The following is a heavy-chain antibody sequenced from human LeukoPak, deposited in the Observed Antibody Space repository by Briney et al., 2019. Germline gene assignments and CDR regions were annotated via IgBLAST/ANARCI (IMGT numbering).Heavy chain of an antibody. CDR1: GGTFSSYA. Sequence: GASVKVSCKASGGTFSSYAISWVRQAPGQGLKWMGRIIPIFGIANYAQKFQGRVTITADKSTSTAYMELSSLRSEDTAVYYCARGGAAAGNYYYYGMDVWGRGTTVTVSS. D-gene: IGHD6-13*01. J-gene: IGHJ6*02. CDR2: IIPIFGIA. CDR3: ARGGAAAGNYYYYGMDV. V-gene: IGHV1-69*04.